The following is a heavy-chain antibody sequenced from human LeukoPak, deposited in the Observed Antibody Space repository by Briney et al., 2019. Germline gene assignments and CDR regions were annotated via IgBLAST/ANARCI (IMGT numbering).Heavy chain of an antibody. J-gene: IGHJ4*02. D-gene: IGHD6-13*01. CDR1: GGTFSSYA. V-gene: IGHV1-69*04. Sequence: PWASVKVSCKASGGTFSSYAISWVRQAPGQGLEWMGRIIPILGIANYAQKFQGRVTITADKSTSTAYMELSSLRSEDTAVYYCAREGIAAAGFDYWGQGTLVTVSS. CDR3: AREGIAAAGFDY. CDR2: IIPILGIA.